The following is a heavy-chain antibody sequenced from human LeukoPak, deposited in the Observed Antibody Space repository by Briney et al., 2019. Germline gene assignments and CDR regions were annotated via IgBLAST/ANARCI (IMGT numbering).Heavy chain of an antibody. CDR2: IYYSGST. D-gene: IGHD3-22*01. V-gene: IGHV4-59*08. CDR3: ARRAFSSGYYYFDY. CDR1: GGSISSYY. Sequence: PSETLSLTCTVSGGSISSYYWSWIRQPPGKGLEWIGYIYYSGSTNYNPSLKSRVTISVDTSKNRFSLKLSSVTAADTAVYYCARRAFSSGYYYFDYWGQGTLVTVSS. J-gene: IGHJ4*02.